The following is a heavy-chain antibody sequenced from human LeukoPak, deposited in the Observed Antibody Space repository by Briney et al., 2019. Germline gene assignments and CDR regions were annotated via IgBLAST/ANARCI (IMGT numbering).Heavy chain of an antibody. CDR1: GFTFRSYW. CDR2: INEDGSIT. V-gene: IGHV3-74*01. Sequence: PGGSLRLSCAVPGFTFRSYWMHWVRQVPGKGLVWVSRINEDGSITNYADSVKGRFSISRDNAKNTLYLQVNSLRAEDTAVYYCARDLGGRSGYWGQGTLVTVSS. CDR3: ARDLGGRSGY. J-gene: IGHJ4*02. D-gene: IGHD1-26*01.